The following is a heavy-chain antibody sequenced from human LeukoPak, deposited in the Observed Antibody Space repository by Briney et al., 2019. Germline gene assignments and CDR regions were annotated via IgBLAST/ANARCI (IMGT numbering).Heavy chain of an antibody. Sequence: GGCLRLSCAASGFTFSSYWMTWVRQAPGKGLEWVASITQDGRAKYYVDSLRGRFSISRDNVKNSLFLQMNSLSDDDTAVYYCARCPYDSTGYYSVPSHLDYWGQGTLVSASS. CDR2: ITQDGRAK. J-gene: IGHJ4*02. CDR1: GFTFSSYW. V-gene: IGHV3-7*01. D-gene: IGHD3-22*01. CDR3: ARCPYDSTGYYSVPSHLDY.